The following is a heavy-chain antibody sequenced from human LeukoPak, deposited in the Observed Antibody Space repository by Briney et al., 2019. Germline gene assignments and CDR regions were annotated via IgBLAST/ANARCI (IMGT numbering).Heavy chain of an antibody. V-gene: IGHV3-7*03. D-gene: IGHD2-2*01. Sequence: GGSLRLSCAASGFTFSSYWMSWVRQAPGKGLEWVANIKQDGSEKYYVDSVKGRFTISRDNAKNSLYLQMNSLRAEDTAVYYCARDQGGIAVVPAAIDYWGQGTLVTVSS. CDR1: GFTFSSYW. CDR3: ARDQGGIAVVPAAIDY. CDR2: IKQDGSEK. J-gene: IGHJ4*02.